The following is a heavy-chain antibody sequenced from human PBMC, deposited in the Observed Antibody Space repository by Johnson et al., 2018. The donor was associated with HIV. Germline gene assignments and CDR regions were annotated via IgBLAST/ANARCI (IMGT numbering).Heavy chain of an antibody. CDR2: ISGSGGST. D-gene: IGHD6-13*01. CDR1: GFTFSSYA. J-gene: IGHJ3*02. V-gene: IGHV3-23*04. Sequence: VQLVESGGGVVQPGRSLRLSCAASGFTFSSYAMHWVRQAPGKGLEWVSAISGSGGSTYYADSVKGRFTISRDNSKNTLYLQMNSLRAEDTAVYYCARSGGYPNAFDIWGQGAMVTVSS. CDR3: ARSGGYPNAFDI.